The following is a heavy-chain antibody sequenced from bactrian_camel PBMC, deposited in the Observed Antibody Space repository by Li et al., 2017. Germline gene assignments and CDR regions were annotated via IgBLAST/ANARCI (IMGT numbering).Heavy chain of an antibody. V-gene: IGHV3S53*01. J-gene: IGHJ4*01. CDR2: VGIDGTT. D-gene: IGHD2*01. CDR1: GFNGSPHC. Sequence: HVQLVESGGGAAQVGGSLRLSCAASGFNGSPHCMAWFRAPPEKEREGVAAVGIDGTTTYADSVKDRFTVSRDNANNTVNLMMNSLKPEDTAMYYCAANFGPYCSGPYLARRANFLGQGTQVTVS.